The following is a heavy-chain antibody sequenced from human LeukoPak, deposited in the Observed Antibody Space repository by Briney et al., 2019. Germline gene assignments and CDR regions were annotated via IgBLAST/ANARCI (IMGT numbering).Heavy chain of an antibody. CDR2: VSGSGGSI. D-gene: IGHD3-16*02. V-gene: IGHV3-23*01. Sequence: GGSLRLSCVASGFTFSNFAMSWVRQAPGRGLEWVSSVSGSGGSIYYADSVKGRFTISRDNSKKMLYLQMSSLRVEDTAVYYCAKESRNIAPSFFGSWGQGILVTVSS. J-gene: IGHJ4*02. CDR3: AKESRNIAPSFFGS. CDR1: GFTFSNFA.